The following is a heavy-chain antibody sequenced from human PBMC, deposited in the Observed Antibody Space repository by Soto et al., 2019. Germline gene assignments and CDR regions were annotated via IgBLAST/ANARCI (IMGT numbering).Heavy chain of an antibody. CDR1: GYTFTSYD. J-gene: IGHJ6*03. V-gene: IGHV1-8*01. CDR3: ARDIVVVVAATGVDYYYYMDV. Sequence: ASVKVSCTDSGYTFTSYDSNWVRQATGQGLEWMGWMNPNSGNTGYAQKFQGRVTMTRNTSISTAYMELSSLRSEDTAVYYCARDIVVVVAATGVDYYYYMDVWGKGTTVTVSS. CDR2: MNPNSGNT. D-gene: IGHD2-15*01.